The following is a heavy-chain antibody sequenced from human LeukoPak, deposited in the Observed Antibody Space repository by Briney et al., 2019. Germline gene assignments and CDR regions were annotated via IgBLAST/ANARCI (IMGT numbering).Heavy chain of an antibody. CDR1: GFTFSSYW. CDR2: IKQDGSGK. D-gene: IGHD5-18*01. J-gene: IGHJ4*02. CDR3: AREPISHQNTAMVTDSFGY. Sequence: GGSLRLSCAASGFTFSSYWMSWVRQAPGKGLEWVANIKQDGSGKYYVDSVEGRFTISRDNAKNSLYLQMNSLRAEDTAVYYCAREPISHQNTAMVTDSFGYWGQGTLVTVSS. V-gene: IGHV3-7*01.